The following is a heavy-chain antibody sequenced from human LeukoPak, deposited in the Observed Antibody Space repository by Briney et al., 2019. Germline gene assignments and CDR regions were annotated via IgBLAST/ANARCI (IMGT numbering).Heavy chain of an antibody. V-gene: IGHV4-61*01. Sequence: SETLSLTCTVSGVSVSSGSYYWSWIRQPPGKGLEWIGYIYYSGSTNYNPSLKSRVTISVDTSKNQFSLKLSSVTAADTAVYYCARGKDYYDSSGHHYYYGMDVWGQGTTVTVSS. CDR3: ARGKDYYDSSGHHYYYGMDV. CDR2: IYYSGST. CDR1: GVSVSSGSYY. J-gene: IGHJ6*02. D-gene: IGHD3-22*01.